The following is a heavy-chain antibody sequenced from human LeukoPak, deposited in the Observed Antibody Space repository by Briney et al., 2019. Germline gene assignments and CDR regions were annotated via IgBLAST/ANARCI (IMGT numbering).Heavy chain of an antibody. Sequence: GGSLRLSCAASGFTFKSAWMTWVRQAPGKGLEWVANIKEDGSEKNYVGSVKGRFTISRDNAKNSLYLHLTSLRAEDTAVYYCARDVAYNTFDYWGQGTLVTVSS. D-gene: IGHD1-14*01. J-gene: IGHJ4*02. CDR3: ARDVAYNTFDY. CDR1: GFTFKSAW. CDR2: IKEDGSEK. V-gene: IGHV3-7*01.